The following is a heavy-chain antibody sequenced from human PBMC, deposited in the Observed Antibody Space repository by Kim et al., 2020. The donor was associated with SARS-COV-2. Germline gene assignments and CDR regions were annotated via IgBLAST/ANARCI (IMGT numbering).Heavy chain of an antibody. CDR3: ATMVGSYSSTWYSDY. J-gene: IGHJ4*02. V-gene: IGHV4-59*01. Sequence: PSLKSRVTISVDTSKNQFSLRLTSVTAADTAVYYCATMVGSYSSTWYSDYWGQGTLVTVSS. D-gene: IGHD6-13*01.